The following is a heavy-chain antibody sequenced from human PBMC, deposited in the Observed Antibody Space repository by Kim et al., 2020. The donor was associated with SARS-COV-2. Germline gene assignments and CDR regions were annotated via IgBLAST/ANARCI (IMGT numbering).Heavy chain of an antibody. CDR2: IKTKSRGATT. V-gene: IGHV3-15*01. J-gene: IGHJ4*02. CDR1: GVSLSDVW. CDR3: TVRLGKTDTDI. D-gene: IGHD7-27*01. Sequence: GGSLRLSCAASGVSLSDVWVSWVRQAPGTGLEWLGIIKTKSRGATTEYATPAKGRFTISRDDSKNKVYLHMNALRNEDTAVYFCTVRLGKTDTDIWGQGTLVNLSS.